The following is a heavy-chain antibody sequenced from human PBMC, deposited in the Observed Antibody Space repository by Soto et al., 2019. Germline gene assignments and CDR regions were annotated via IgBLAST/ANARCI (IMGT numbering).Heavy chain of an antibody. D-gene: IGHD3-22*01. Sequence: GSLRLSCAASGFTFSSYAMSWVRQAPGKGLEWVSAISGSGGSTYYADSVKGRFTISRDNSKNTLYLQMNSLRAEDTAVYYCAKDYFSTGYYYGFDFWGQGTLVTVSS. CDR1: GFTFSSYA. J-gene: IGHJ4*02. CDR3: AKDYFSTGYYYGFDF. CDR2: ISGSGGST. V-gene: IGHV3-23*01.